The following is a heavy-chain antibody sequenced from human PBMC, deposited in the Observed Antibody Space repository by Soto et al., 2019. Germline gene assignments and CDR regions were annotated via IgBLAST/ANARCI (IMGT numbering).Heavy chain of an antibody. CDR3: ARDRSLGFGEFPGFHY. J-gene: IGHJ4*02. CDR1: GFTFSSYA. V-gene: IGHV3-30-3*01. Sequence: QVQLVESGGGVVQPGRSLRLSCAASGFTFSSYAMHWFRQAPGKGLEWVAVISYDGSNKYYADSVKGRFTISRDNSKNTLYLQMNSLRAEDTAVYYCARDRSLGFGEFPGFHYWGQGTLVTVSS. D-gene: IGHD3-10*01. CDR2: ISYDGSNK.